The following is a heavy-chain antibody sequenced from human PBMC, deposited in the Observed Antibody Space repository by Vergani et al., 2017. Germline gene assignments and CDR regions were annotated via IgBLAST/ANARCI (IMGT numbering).Heavy chain of an antibody. J-gene: IGHJ4*02. CDR2: INHSGST. CDR3: ARVFISGPYSYGRADYFDY. CDR1: GGSFSGYY. Sequence: QVQLQQWGAGLLKPSETLSLTCAVYGGSFSGYYWSWIRQPPGKGLEWIGEINHSGSTNYNPSLKSRVTISVDTSKNQFSLKLSSVTAADTAVYYCARVFISGPYSYGRADYFDYWGQGTLVTVSS. V-gene: IGHV4-34*01. D-gene: IGHD5-18*01.